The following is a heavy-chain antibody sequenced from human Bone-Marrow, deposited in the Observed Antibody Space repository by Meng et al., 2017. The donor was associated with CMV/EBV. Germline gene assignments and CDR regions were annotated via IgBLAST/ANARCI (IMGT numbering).Heavy chain of an antibody. V-gene: IGHV3-7*01. CDR2: IKQDGSEK. D-gene: IGHD1-26*01. J-gene: IGHJ4*02. Sequence: GESLKISCAASGFTFSSYWMSWVRQAPGKGLEWVANIKQDGSEKYYVDSVKGRFTISRENAKNSLYLQMNSLRAEDTAVYYCARGKKGGELLYFDYWGQGTLVTVSS. CDR3: ARGKKGGELLYFDY. CDR1: GFTFSSYW.